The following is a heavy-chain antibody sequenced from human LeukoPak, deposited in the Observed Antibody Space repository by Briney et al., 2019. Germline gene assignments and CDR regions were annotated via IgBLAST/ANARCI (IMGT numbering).Heavy chain of an antibody. Sequence: PSETLSLTCTVSGYSISSGYYWGWIRQPPGKGLEWIGYIYYSGSTNYNPSLKSRVTISVDTSKNQFSLKLSSVTAADTAVYYCARTTEAHSWRTRYYDYYMDVWGKGTTVTVSS. CDR2: IYYSGST. D-gene: IGHD6-13*01. CDR1: GYSISSGYY. V-gene: IGHV4-61*01. CDR3: ARTTEAHSWRTRYYDYYMDV. J-gene: IGHJ6*03.